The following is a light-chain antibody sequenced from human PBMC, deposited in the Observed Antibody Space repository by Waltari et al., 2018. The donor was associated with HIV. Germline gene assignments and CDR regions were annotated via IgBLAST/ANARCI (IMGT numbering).Light chain of an antibody. J-gene: IGLJ1*01. CDR2: RNN. V-gene: IGLV1-44*01. Sequence: QSVLTQPPSASGTPGQRVTISCSGSSSNIGRNTVNWYQQPPGPAPKLLIYRNNQRPSGVPDRFSGSKSGTSASLAISGLQSEDEADYYCAAWDDSLNGYVFGTGTKVTVL. CDR1: SSNIGRNT. CDR3: AAWDDSLNGYV.